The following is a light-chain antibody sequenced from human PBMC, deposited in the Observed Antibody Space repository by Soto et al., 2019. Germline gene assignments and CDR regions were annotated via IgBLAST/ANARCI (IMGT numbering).Light chain of an antibody. J-gene: IGLJ3*02. V-gene: IGLV2-11*01. CDR1: NSDIGGYNY. CDR2: DVS. CDR3: CSYAGTNNFWV. Sequence: QSALTQPRSVSGSPGQSVTISCTGTNSDIGGYNYVSWYQQHPGKAPKVMIYDVSRRPSGVPDCFSGSKSGNTASLTISGLQAEDEADYYCCSYAGTNNFWVFGGGTKLTVL.